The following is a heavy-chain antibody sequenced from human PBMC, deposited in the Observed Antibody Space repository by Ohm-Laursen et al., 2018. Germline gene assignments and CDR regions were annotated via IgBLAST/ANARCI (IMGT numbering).Heavy chain of an antibody. J-gene: IGHJ4*02. CDR2: ISAYNGNT. Sequence: ASVKVSCKSSGYTFTSYGISWVRQAPGQGLEWMGWISAYNGNTNYAQKLQGRVTMTTDTSTSTAYMELRSLRSDDTAVYYCARDLIAAMAHDYWGQGTLVTVSS. V-gene: IGHV1-18*01. CDR1: GYTFTSYG. D-gene: IGHD5-18*01. CDR3: ARDLIAAMAHDY.